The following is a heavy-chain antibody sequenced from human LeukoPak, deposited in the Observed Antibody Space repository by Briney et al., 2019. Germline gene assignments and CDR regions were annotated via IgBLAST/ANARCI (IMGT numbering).Heavy chain of an antibody. V-gene: IGHV4-30-2*01. J-gene: IGHJ3*02. Sequence: SETLSLTCAVSGGSISSGGYSWSWIRQPPGKGLEWIGYIYHNGSTYYNPSLKSRVTISVDRSKNQFSLKLSSVTAADTAVYYCARGSARYAFDIWGQGTMVTVSS. CDR1: GGSISSGGYS. CDR3: ARGSARYAFDI. D-gene: IGHD4-17*01. CDR2: IYHNGST.